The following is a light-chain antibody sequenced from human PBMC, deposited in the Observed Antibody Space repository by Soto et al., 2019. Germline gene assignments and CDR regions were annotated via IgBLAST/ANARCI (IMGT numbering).Light chain of an antibody. CDR3: AAWDDSLSGCV. J-gene: IGLJ1*01. CDR1: SSNIGRNF. V-gene: IGLV1-47*02. Sequence: SVLAQPPSASGTPGQRLIISCSGSSSNIGRNFVSWYQQFPGTAPKLLIYSHSQRPLGVPXXXXXXXXXXXXXXXXSGLRSEDEADYYCAAWDDSLSGCVFGTGTKVTV. CDR2: SHS.